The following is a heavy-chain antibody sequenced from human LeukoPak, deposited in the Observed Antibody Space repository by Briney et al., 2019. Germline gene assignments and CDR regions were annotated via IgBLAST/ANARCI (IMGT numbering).Heavy chain of an antibody. V-gene: IGHV1-46*01. Sequence: ASVKVSCKASGYTFTSYYMHWVRQAPGQGLEWMGIINPSGGSTSYAQKFQGRVTMTRDTSTSTVYMELSSLRSEDTALYYCAKDSSDAIGGPAITGATDYYFDYWGQGTLVTVSS. D-gene: IGHD1-7*01. CDR1: GYTFTSYY. J-gene: IGHJ4*02. CDR3: AKDSSDAIGGPAITGATDYYFDY. CDR2: INPSGGST.